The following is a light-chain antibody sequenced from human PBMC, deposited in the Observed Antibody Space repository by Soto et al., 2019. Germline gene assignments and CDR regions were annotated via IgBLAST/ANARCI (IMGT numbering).Light chain of an antibody. CDR3: LQRSNYPLS. Sequence: IQMTQSPSSLSASVRDRVTITCRASQGVRDDGGRYQQKPGKAPKLLIYSASTLQGVVPSRVSGSRSGTDFTLTFSGLKPEDLATYSSLQRSNYPLSFGSGTKVQIK. CDR2: SAS. J-gene: IGKJ4*01. CDR1: QGVRDD. V-gene: IGKV1-6*01.